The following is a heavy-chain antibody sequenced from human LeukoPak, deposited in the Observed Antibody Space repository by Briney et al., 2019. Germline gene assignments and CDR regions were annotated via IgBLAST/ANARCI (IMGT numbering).Heavy chain of an antibody. Sequence: GGSLRLSCAASGFTFSSYSMNWVRQAPGKGLEWVSYISSSSSTIYYADSVKGRFTISRDNAKNSLYLQMNSLRAEDTAVYYCARDGKGMKYQLRPDCCGQGTLVTVSS. D-gene: IGHD2-2*01. CDR1: GFTFSSYS. CDR2: ISSSSSTI. J-gene: IGHJ4*02. CDR3: ARDGKGMKYQLRPDC. V-gene: IGHV3-48*01.